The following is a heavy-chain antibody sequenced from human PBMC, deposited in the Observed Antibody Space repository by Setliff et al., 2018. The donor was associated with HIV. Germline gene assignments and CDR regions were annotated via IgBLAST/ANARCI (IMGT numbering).Heavy chain of an antibody. D-gene: IGHD4-17*01. V-gene: IGHV4-39*07. CDR1: GGSISSSNYY. J-gene: IGHJ4*02. Sequence: PSETLSLTCTVSGGSISSSNYYWGWIRQPPGKGLEWIGTIYYSGNTYYNPSLKSRVTISVDTSKNQLSLKLSSVTAADTAVYYCAREIYGGNSRPFDYWGQGTLVTVSS. CDR2: IYYSGNT. CDR3: AREIYGGNSRPFDY.